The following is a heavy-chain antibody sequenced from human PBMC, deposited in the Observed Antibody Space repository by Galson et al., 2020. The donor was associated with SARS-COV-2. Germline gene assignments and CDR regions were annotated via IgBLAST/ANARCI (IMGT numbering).Heavy chain of an antibody. J-gene: IGHJ4*02. D-gene: IGHD1-7*01. CDR2: ISGTGVAT. CDR3: AKDREDISGTTYYFGS. V-gene: IGHV3-23*01. CDR1: GFAFSNYA. Sequence: GGSLRLSCVGSGFAFSNYAMTWVRQAPGKGLEWVSSISGTGVATFYPDSVRGRFTISRDNSRNTLYLQLNSLRADDAALYYCAKDREDISGTTYYFGSWGQGTLVTVSS.